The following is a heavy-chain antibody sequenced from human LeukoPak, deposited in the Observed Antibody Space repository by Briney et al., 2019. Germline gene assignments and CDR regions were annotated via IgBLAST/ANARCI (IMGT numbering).Heavy chain of an antibody. CDR1: GGSISSYY. V-gene: IGHV4-59*01. D-gene: IGHD3-16*02. Sequence: PSETLSLTCTVSGGSISSYYWSWIRQPPRKGLEWIGYIYYSGSTNYNPSLKSRVTISVDTSKNQFSLKLSSVTAADTAVYYCARASSYDYVRGSYRSTDNWFDPWGQGTLVTVSS. CDR3: ARASSYDYVRGSYRSTDNWFDP. CDR2: IYYSGST. J-gene: IGHJ5*02.